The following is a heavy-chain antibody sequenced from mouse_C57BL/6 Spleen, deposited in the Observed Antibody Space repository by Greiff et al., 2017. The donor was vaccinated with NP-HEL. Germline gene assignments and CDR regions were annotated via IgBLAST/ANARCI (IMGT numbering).Heavy chain of an antibody. D-gene: IGHD1-1*01. V-gene: IGHV1-39*01. CDR1: GYSFTDYN. Sequence: QLQQSGPELVKPGASVKISCKASGYSFTDYNMNWVKQSNGKSLEWIGVINPNYGTTSYNQKFKGKATLTVAQSSSPAYMQLNRLTAEDSAVYYCALFITTVVAPPYFDYWGQGTTLTVSS. CDR3: ALFITTVVAPPYFDY. CDR2: INPNYGTT. J-gene: IGHJ2*01.